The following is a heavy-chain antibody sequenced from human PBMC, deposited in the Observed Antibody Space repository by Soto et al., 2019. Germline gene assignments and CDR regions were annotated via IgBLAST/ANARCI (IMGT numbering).Heavy chain of an antibody. D-gene: IGHD3-16*02. CDR1: GYSFTSYW. CDR3: ARLWLDVWGSYPGDY. Sequence: PGESLKISCKGSGYSFTSYWIGWVRQMPGKGLEWMGIIYPGDSDTRYSPSFQGQVTISADKSISTAYLQWSSLKASDTAMYYCARLWLDVWGSYPGDYWGQGTLVTVSS. J-gene: IGHJ4*02. V-gene: IGHV5-51*01. CDR2: IYPGDSDT.